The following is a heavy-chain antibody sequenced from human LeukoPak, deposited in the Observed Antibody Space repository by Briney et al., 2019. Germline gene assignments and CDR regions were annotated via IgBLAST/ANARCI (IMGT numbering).Heavy chain of an antibody. CDR3: ARDFSSSSTVYYYYYMDV. CDR1: GGSISSRPYY. CDR2: ISYSGTT. D-gene: IGHD6-6*01. V-gene: IGHV4-39*07. J-gene: IGHJ6*03. Sequence: PSETLSLTCTVSGGSISSRPYYWGWVRQPPGKGLEWIGTISYSGTTYYSPSLKSRVTISLDTSKNQFSLKLSSATAADTAIYYCARDFSSSSTVYYYYYMDVWGKGTTVTVSS.